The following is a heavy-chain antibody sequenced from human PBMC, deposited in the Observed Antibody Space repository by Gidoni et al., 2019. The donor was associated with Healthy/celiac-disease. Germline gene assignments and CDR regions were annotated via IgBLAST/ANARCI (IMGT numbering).Heavy chain of an antibody. CDR3: ARAGVGDYGDYNWYFDL. J-gene: IGHJ2*01. CDR1: GGTFSSYA. Sequence: QVQLVQSGAEVKKPGSSVTVSCKASGGTFSSYAISWVRQAPAQGLEWMGGIIPIFGTTKYAQKFQGRVTMTADESTSTAYMELSSLRSEDTAVYYCARAGVGDYGDYNWYFDLWGRGTLVTVSA. CDR2: IIPIFGTT. V-gene: IGHV1-69*01. D-gene: IGHD4-17*01.